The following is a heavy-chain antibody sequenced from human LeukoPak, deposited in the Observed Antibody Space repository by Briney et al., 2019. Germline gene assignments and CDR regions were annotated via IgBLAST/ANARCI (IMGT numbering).Heavy chain of an antibody. Sequence: GGSLRLSCASSGFTVSSNYMSWVRQPPGRGLDWVSIIYTGGSKFYADSVKGRFTISRDNSKNKLYLQMNSLRGEDTAVYYCARGGSYLSAFDIWGQGKMVTVSS. D-gene: IGHD1-26*01. V-gene: IGHV3-53*03. CDR1: GFTVSSNY. CDR3: ARGGSYLSAFDI. CDR2: IYTGGSK. J-gene: IGHJ3*02.